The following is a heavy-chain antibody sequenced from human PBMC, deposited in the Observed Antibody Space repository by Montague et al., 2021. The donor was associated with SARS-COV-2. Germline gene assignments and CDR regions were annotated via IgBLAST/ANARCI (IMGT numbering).Heavy chain of an antibody. V-gene: IGHV4-39*01. D-gene: IGHD6-13*01. J-gene: IGHJ4*02. Sequence: SETLSLTCAVSGVSISSSTYYWGWIRQPPGKGLEWIGNIYHTGSTYYKSSLKSRVTIFQDTSKNQLSMRLKSPTAADTAVYYCARLTFPSIASALYFDYWGQGTLVTVSS. CDR3: ARLTFPSIASALYFDY. CDR2: IYHTGST. CDR1: GVSISSSTYY.